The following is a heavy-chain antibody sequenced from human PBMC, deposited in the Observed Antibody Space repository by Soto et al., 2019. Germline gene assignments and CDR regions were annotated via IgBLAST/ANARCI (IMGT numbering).Heavy chain of an antibody. V-gene: IGHV4-34*01. D-gene: IGHD2-15*01. Sequence: SETLSLTCAVYGGSFSGYYWSWIRQPPGKGLEWIGEINHSGSTNYNPSLKSRVTISVDTSKNQFSLKLSSVTAADTAVYYCARGNSSEYCSGSSCYPYYFDYWGQGTLVTVSS. CDR2: INHSGST. J-gene: IGHJ4*02. CDR1: GGSFSGYY. CDR3: ARGNSSEYCSGSSCYPYYFDY.